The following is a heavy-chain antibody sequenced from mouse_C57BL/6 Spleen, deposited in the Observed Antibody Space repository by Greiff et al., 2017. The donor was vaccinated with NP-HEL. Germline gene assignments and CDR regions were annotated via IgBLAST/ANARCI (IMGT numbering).Heavy chain of an antibody. D-gene: IGHD2-4*01. Sequence: VKVVESGAELARPGASVKLSCKASGYTFTSYGISWVKQRTGQGLEWIGEIYPRSGNTYYNEKFKGKATLTADKSSSTAYMELRSLTSEDSAVYFCARYDYDVGYAMDYWGQGTSVTVSS. J-gene: IGHJ4*01. CDR3: ARYDYDVGYAMDY. CDR1: GYTFTSYG. V-gene: IGHV1-81*01. CDR2: IYPRSGNT.